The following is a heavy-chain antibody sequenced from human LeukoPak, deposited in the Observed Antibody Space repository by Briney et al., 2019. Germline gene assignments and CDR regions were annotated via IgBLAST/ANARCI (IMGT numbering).Heavy chain of an antibody. CDR3: ARDGGGPDAFDI. Sequence: GGSLRLSCAVSGLTFSSYSMNWVRQAPGKGLEWVSHISESSSSKHYADSVRGRFTVSRDNAKNSLYLQMNSLRAEDTAVYYCARDGGGPDAFDIWGQGTMDTVSS. V-gene: IGHV3-48*01. CDR2: ISESSSSK. J-gene: IGHJ3*02. CDR1: GLTFSSYS.